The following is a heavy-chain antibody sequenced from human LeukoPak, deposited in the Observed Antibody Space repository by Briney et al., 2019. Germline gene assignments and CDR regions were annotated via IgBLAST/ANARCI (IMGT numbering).Heavy chain of an antibody. CDR1: GFTFSSYT. Sequence: PGGSLRLSCAASGFTFSSYTMNWVRQAPGKGLEWVSSISRSSSYIYYADSMKGRFTISRDNANNSLFLQMNGLRAEDTAVYYCARDVSGTYYYNYMDVWGRGTTVTISS. D-gene: IGHD1-1*01. CDR3: ARDVSGTYYYNYMDV. J-gene: IGHJ6*03. CDR2: ISRSSSYI. V-gene: IGHV3-21*01.